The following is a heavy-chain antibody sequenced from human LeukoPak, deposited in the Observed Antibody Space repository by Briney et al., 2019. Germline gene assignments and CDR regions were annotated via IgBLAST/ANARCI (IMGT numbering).Heavy chain of an antibody. CDR3: ARGYCSSTSCYGSDY. V-gene: IGHV4-31*03. CDR2: IYYSGST. CDR1: GGSISSGGYY. D-gene: IGHD2-2*01. J-gene: IGHJ4*02. Sequence: PSETLSLTCTVSGGSISSGGYYWSWIRQHPGKGLEWNGYIYYSGSTYYNPSLKSRVTISVDTSKNQFSLKLSSVTAADTAVYYCARGYCSSTSCYGSDYWGQGTLVTVSS.